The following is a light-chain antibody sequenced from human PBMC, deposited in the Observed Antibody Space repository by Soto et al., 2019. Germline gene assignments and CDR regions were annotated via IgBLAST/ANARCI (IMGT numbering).Light chain of an antibody. V-gene: IGLV2-23*02. Sequence: QSVLTQPASVSGSPGQSITISCTGTSSDVGSYNLVSWYQQHPGKAPKLMIYEVSKRPSGVSNRFSGSKSVNTASLTLSGLQAEDEADYYCCSYAGSSSFYVFGTGTKVTVL. CDR3: CSYAGSSSFYV. J-gene: IGLJ1*01. CDR2: EVS. CDR1: SSDVGSYNL.